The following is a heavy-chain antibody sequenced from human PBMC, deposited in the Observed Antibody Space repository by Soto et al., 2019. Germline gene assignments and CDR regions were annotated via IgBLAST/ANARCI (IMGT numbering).Heavy chain of an antibody. CDR2: ISASGGST. D-gene: IGHD6-19*01. CDR3: AKDLLPASGWYYFDY. V-gene: IGHV3-23*01. J-gene: IGHJ4*02. CDR1: GFTFSSYA. Sequence: PGGSLRLSCAASGFTFSSYAMSWVRRAPGKGLEWVSAISASGGSTYFADSVKGRFTISRDISKNTLYLQMNSLRAEDTAIYYCAKDLLPASGWYYFDYWGQGTLVTVSS.